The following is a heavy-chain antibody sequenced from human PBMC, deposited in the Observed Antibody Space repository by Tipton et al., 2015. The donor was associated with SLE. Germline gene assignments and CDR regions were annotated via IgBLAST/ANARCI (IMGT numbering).Heavy chain of an antibody. J-gene: IGHJ4*02. V-gene: IGHV3-74*01. D-gene: IGHD1-7*01. CDR3: ARDFPGPKDY. Sequence: GSLRLSCAASGFTLNNDWMHWVRQAPGKGLVWVSRIKPDGRTINYADVVKGRFTISRDSAENTLYLQMNSLRAEDTAVYYCARDFPGPKDYWGQGTLVTVSS. CDR1: GFTLNNDW. CDR2: IKPDGRTI.